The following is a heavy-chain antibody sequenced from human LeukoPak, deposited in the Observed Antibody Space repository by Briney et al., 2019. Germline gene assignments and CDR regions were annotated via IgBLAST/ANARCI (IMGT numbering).Heavy chain of an antibody. J-gene: IGHJ3*01. D-gene: IGHD5-24*01. Sequence: GGSLRLSCAASGFNFITAAMTWVRQAPGKGLEWVSLIGSSGGSTYYADSVKGRLTISRDNFNHTLSLQMNSPRVEDTAIYYCVKDIQLSTWGLGTMVTVSS. V-gene: IGHV3-23*01. CDR2: IGSSGGST. CDR1: GFNFITAA. CDR3: VKDIQLST.